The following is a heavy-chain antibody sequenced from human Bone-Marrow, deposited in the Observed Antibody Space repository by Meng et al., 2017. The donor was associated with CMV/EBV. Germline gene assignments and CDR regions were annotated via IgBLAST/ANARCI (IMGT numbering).Heavy chain of an antibody. CDR2: ISSSSSYI. Sequence: GESLKISCGASGFTFSSYSMNWVRQAPGKGLEWVSSISSSSSYIYYADSVKGRFTISRDNAKNSLYLQMNSLRAEDTAVYYCARAPVPAGLNWFDPWGQGTLVTVSS. J-gene: IGHJ5*02. CDR1: GFTFSSYS. CDR3: ARAPVPAGLNWFDP. D-gene: IGHD2-2*01. V-gene: IGHV3-21*01.